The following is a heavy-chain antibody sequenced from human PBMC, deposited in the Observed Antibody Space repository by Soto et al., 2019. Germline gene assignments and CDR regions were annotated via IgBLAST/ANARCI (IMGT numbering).Heavy chain of an antibody. J-gene: IGHJ4*01. CDR2: IWYDGSNK. V-gene: IGHV3-33*01. D-gene: IGHD6-13*01. CDR1: GFTFSSYG. CDR3: ARSEWRIAAAAPLFY. Sequence: QVQLVESGGGGVQPGRSLRLSCAASGFTFSSYGMHWVRQAPGKGLERVAVIWYDGSNKYYADAVKGRFTISRDNSKNTLYLQMNSMRAEDRAVYYCARSEWRIAAAAPLFYWGNGTLVTVSS.